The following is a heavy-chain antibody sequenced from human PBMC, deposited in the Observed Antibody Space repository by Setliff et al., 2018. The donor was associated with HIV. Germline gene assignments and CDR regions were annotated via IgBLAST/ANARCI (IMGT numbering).Heavy chain of an antibody. D-gene: IGHD4-4*01. V-gene: IGHV4-61*10. Sequence: SETLSLTCTVSGGSITSGSDYWSWIRQPAGEGLEWIGHIHVSGTTNYNPSLKSRVTISVDTSKNQFSLKLSSVTAADTAVYYCAREKNDYNNYYFDYWGQGTLVTVSS. J-gene: IGHJ4*02. CDR3: AREKNDYNNYYFDY. CDR2: IHVSGTT. CDR1: GGSITSGSDY.